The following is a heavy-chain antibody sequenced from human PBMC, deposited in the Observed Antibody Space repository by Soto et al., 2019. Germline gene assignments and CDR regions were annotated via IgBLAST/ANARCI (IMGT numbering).Heavy chain of an antibody. CDR3: ARGGGGSQFLWFGP. V-gene: IGHV4-38-2*01. CDR2: IHHSEKS. Sequence: KPSETLSLTCAVSGYSISSGYYWVWIRQTPGKGLEWIGSIHHSEKSYNNPSLRSRVTMSLDTSKNQFSLRLTSVTVADTGVYYCARGGGGSQFLWFGPWGQGILVTVSS. D-gene: IGHD2-15*01. J-gene: IGHJ5*02. CDR1: GYSISSGYY.